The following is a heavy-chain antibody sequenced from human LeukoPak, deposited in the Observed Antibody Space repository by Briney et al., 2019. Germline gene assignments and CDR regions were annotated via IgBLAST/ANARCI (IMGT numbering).Heavy chain of an antibody. Sequence: SETLSLTCAVYGGSFSGYYWSWIRQPAGKGLEWIGRIYTSGSTNYNPSLKSRVTMSVDTSKNQFSLKLSSVTAADTAVYYCARVPYYYDSSGYYAFDIWGQGTMVTVSS. CDR3: ARVPYYYDSSGYYAFDI. CDR1: GGSFSGYY. V-gene: IGHV4-59*10. D-gene: IGHD3-22*01. CDR2: IYTSGST. J-gene: IGHJ3*02.